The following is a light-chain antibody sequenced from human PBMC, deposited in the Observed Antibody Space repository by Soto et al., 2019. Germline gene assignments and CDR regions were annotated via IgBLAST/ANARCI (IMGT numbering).Light chain of an antibody. CDR3: QQYVNSPLT. CDR2: GAS. V-gene: IGKV3-20*01. J-gene: IGKJ4*01. Sequence: EIVLAQSPGTLSLSPGERATLSCRASQSVSSSYLAWYQQKPGQAPRLLIYGASSRATGIPDRFSGSGSGTDFTLTTSRLEPEDFAVYYCQQYVNSPLTFGGGTKVEIK. CDR1: QSVSSSY.